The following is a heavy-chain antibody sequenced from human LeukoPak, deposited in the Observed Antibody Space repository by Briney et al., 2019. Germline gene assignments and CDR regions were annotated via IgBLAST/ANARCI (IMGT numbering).Heavy chain of an antibody. J-gene: IGHJ4*02. V-gene: IGHV1-18*01. CDR3: ARDRVGIVVVTAILDY. Sequence: ASVTVSCKASGYTFTSYGISWVRQAPGQGLEWMGWISAYNGNTNYAQKLQGRVTMTTDTSTSTAYMELRSLRSDDTAVYYCARDRVGIVVVTAILDYWGQGTLVTVSS. CDR2: ISAYNGNT. CDR1: GYTFTSYG. D-gene: IGHD2-21*02.